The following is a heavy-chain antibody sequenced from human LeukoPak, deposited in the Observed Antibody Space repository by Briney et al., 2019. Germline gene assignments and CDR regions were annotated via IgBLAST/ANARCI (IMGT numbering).Heavy chain of an antibody. D-gene: IGHD5-24*01. CDR1: GGTFSSYA. V-gene: IGHV1-69*13. CDR2: IIPILGTA. Sequence: ASVKVSCKASGGTFSSYAISWVRQAPGQGLEWMGGIIPILGTANYAQKFQGRVTITADESTSTAYMELSSLRSEDTAVYYCARNLNRDGYNYAIDYWGQGTLVTVSS. J-gene: IGHJ4*02. CDR3: ARNLNRDGYNYAIDY.